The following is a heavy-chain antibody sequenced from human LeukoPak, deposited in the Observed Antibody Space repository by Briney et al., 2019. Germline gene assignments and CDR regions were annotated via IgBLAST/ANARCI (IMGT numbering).Heavy chain of an antibody. D-gene: IGHD3-22*01. V-gene: IGHV4-30-2*01. J-gene: IGHJ6*02. Sequence: PSQTLSLTCAVSGGSISSGGYSWSWIRQPPGKGLEWIGYIYHSGSTYYNPSLKSRVTISVDTSKNQFSLKLSSVTAADTAVYYCARDSSDYYDSSGYNYYYGMDVWGQGTTVTVSS. CDR3: ARDSSDYYDSSGYNYYYGMDV. CDR1: GGSISSGGYS. CDR2: IYHSGST.